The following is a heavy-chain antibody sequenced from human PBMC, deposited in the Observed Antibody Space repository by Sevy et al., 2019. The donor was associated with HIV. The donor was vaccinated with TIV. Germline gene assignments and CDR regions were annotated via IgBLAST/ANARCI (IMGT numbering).Heavy chain of an antibody. V-gene: IGHV3-7*01. D-gene: IGHD5-18*01. J-gene: IGHJ4*02. CDR3: ARDRAYSALDY. CDR1: GFTFSDSW. Sequence: GGSLRLSCVASGFTFSDSWMTGVRQAPGKGLERIAFINEDGSRLGYVDSVRGRFTISRENTKNSLYLQMNSLRAEDTAVYFCARDRAYSALDYWGQGTLVTVSS. CDR2: INEDGSRL.